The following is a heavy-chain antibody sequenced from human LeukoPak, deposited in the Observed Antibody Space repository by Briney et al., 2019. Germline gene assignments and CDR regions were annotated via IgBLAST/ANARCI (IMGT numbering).Heavy chain of an antibody. V-gene: IGHV1-8*01. Sequence: ASVKVSCKASGYTFTSYDVNWFRQATGQGLEWMGRMNPNSGNTGYAQKLQGRVSLTRDTSISTAYMELSSLRSEDTAVYYCAKNIALTGEFDSWGQGTLVTVSS. CDR1: GYTFTSYD. CDR3: AKNIALTGEFDS. CDR2: MNPNSGNT. D-gene: IGHD7-27*01. J-gene: IGHJ4*02.